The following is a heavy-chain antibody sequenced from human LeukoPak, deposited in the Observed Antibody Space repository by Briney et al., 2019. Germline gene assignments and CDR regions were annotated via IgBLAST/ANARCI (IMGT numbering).Heavy chain of an antibody. CDR3: ARDWGIVGASTYWYFDL. V-gene: IGHV1-18*01. J-gene: IGHJ2*01. CDR2: ISAYNGNT. D-gene: IGHD1-26*01. CDR1: GYTFTSYG. Sequence: ASVEVSCKASGYTFTSYGISWVRQAPGQGLEWMGWISAYNGNTNYAQKLQGRVTMTTDTSTSTAYMELRSLRSDDTAVYYCARDWGIVGASTYWYFDLWGRGTLVTVSS.